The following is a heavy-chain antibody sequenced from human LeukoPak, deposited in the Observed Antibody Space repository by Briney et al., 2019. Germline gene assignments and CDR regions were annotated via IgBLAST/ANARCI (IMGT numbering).Heavy chain of an antibody. CDR3: AKGSYYDSSGSFYFDY. J-gene: IGHJ4*02. D-gene: IGHD3-22*01. CDR2: IYKDGST. Sequence: GGSLRLSCAASGFAVSNNYMTWVRQAPGKGLEWVSVIYKDGSTYYADSVKGRFTISRDNSKNTLYVQVNSLGTEDTAAYYCAKGSYYDSSGSFYFDYWGQGTLVTVSS. V-gene: IGHV3-53*01. CDR1: GFAVSNNY.